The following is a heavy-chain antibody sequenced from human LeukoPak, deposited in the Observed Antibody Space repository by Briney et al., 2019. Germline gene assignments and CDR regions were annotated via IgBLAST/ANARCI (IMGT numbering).Heavy chain of an antibody. CDR1: GYTFTGYY. Sequence: GASVKVSCKASGYTFTGYYMHWVRQAPGQGLEWMGWINPNSGGTNYAQKFQGRVTMTRDTSISTAYMELSRLRSDDTAVYYCAREGDCSGGGCFNWFDPWGQGTLVTVSS. V-gene: IGHV1-2*02. J-gene: IGHJ5*02. CDR2: INPNSGGT. CDR3: AREGDCSGGGCFNWFDP. D-gene: IGHD2-15*01.